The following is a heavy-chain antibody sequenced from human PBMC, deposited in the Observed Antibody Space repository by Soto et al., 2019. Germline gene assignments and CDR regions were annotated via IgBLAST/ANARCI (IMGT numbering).Heavy chain of an antibody. Sequence: GESLKISCKGSGYSFTSYWIGWVRQMPGKGLEWMGIIYPGDSDTRYSPSFQGQVTISADKSISTAYLQWSSLKASDTAMYYCARRIAAAVTGGAFDIWGQGTMVTVSS. CDR2: IYPGDSDT. J-gene: IGHJ3*02. CDR3: ARRIAAAVTGGAFDI. V-gene: IGHV5-51*01. CDR1: GYSFTSYW. D-gene: IGHD6-13*01.